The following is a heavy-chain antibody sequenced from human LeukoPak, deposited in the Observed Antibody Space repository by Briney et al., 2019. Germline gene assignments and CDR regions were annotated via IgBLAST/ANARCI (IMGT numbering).Heavy chain of an antibody. J-gene: IGHJ6*03. D-gene: IGHD2-2*01. CDR2: INPNSGGT. Sequence: ASVKVSCKASGYTFGAYYMNWVRQAPGQGLEWMGWINPNSGGTNYAQKFQGRVTMTRDTSISTAYMELSRLRSDDTAVYYCARDHENIVVVPAAIVKDYYYYYYMDVWGKGTTVTVSS. V-gene: IGHV1-2*02. CDR3: ARDHENIVVVPAAIVKDYYYYYYMDV. CDR1: GYTFGAYY.